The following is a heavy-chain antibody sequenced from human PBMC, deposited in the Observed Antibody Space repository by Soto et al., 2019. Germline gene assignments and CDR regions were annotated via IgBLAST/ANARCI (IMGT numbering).Heavy chain of an antibody. J-gene: IGHJ5*02. V-gene: IGHV3-48*03. CDR3: ARDLNGWFDP. CDR2: ISSSGATR. Sequence: PGGSLRLSCAASGFTFSAYEMNWVRQAPGKGLEWVSYISSSGATRDYVDSVKGRFTISRDNAKNSLYLQMNSLRAEDTAVYYCARDLNGWFDPWGLGTLVTVSS. CDR1: GFTFSAYE.